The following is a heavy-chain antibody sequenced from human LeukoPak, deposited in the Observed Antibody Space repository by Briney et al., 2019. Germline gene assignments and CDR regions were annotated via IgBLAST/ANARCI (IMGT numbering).Heavy chain of an antibody. Sequence: GGSLRLSCAASGFTVSSNHMTWVRQAPGKGLEWVSVIYSGGSTYYAASVKGRFTISRDNSKNTLYLQMNSLRAEDTAVYYCARDPGVVPAARHFDYWGQGTLVTVSS. D-gene: IGHD2-2*01. CDR3: ARDPGVVPAARHFDY. CDR2: IYSGGST. V-gene: IGHV3-53*01. J-gene: IGHJ4*02. CDR1: GFTVSSNH.